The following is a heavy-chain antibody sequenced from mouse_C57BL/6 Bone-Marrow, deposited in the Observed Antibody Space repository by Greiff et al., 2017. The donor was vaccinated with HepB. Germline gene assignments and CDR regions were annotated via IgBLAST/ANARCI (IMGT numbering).Heavy chain of an antibody. V-gene: IGHV1-50*01. D-gene: IGHD2-1*01. Sequence: VQLQQPGAELVKPGASVKLSCKASGYTFTSYWMQWVKQRPGQGLEWIGEIDPSDSYTNYTQKFKGKATLTVDTSSSTAYMQLSSLTSEDSAVYYCAFYYGNYGYFDVWGTGTTVTVSS. CDR1: GYTFTSYW. J-gene: IGHJ1*03. CDR2: IDPSDSYT. CDR3: AFYYGNYGYFDV.